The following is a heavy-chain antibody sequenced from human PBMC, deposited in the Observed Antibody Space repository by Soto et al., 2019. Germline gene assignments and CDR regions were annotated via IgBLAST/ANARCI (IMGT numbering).Heavy chain of an antibody. CDR3: ATSYGSGSTHFDS. CDR1: GGTFNSYT. D-gene: IGHD3-10*01. Sequence: QVQLVQSGPEVKKPGSSVKVSCTASGGTFNSYTLNWVRQAPGQRPEWVGRVNPIVGMSTSASKFQGRVTLPADKSTNRAYMDLTGLKSEDTAVYYCATSYGSGSTHFDSWGQGTLVTVAS. J-gene: IGHJ4*02. CDR2: VNPIVGMS. V-gene: IGHV1-69*02.